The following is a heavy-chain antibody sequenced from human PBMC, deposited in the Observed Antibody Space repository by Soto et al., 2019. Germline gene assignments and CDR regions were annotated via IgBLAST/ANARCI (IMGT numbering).Heavy chain of an antibody. V-gene: IGHV4-39*01. CDR3: AAHDSGGYYAEY. Sequence: QLQLQESGPGLVKPSETLSLTCTVSGDSVTISDYYWGWIRQPPGKGLEWIGSIHYSGSTYYNPSLKIRVTISGDTSKKQFSLKLTSVPAADAAVYYCAAHDSGGYYAEYWGQGTLVTVSA. CDR1: GDSVTISDYY. D-gene: IGHD3-22*01. J-gene: IGHJ4*02. CDR2: IHYSGST.